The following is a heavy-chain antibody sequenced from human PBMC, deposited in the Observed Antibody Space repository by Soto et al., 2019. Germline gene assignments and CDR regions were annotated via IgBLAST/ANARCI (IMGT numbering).Heavy chain of an antibody. CDR2: ISYSGST. CDR3: ASAGQWLTPAS. Sequence: QLQLQESGPGLVKSSETLSLTCTVSDGSISSRSYYWVWIRQPPGKGLEWIGAISYSGSTYYSPSLKSRVTLPAATSKKQFSLNLSSVTAADTAVYFCASAGQWLTPASWGQGTLVTVSS. J-gene: IGHJ5*02. CDR1: DGSISSRSYY. D-gene: IGHD6-19*01. V-gene: IGHV4-39*01.